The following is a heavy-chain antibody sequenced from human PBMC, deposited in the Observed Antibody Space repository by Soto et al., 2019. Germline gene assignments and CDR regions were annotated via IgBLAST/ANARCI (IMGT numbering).Heavy chain of an antibody. V-gene: IGHV4-4*02. CDR3: ARDYMVRGVMRWFDP. J-gene: IGHJ5*02. CDR2: IYHSGST. CDR1: GGSISSSNW. Sequence: QVQLQESGPGLVKPWGTLSLTCAVSGGSISSSNWWSWVRQPPGKGLEWIGEIYHSGSTNYNPSLKSRVSISVDKSKNQFSLKLSSVTAADTAVYYCARDYMVRGVMRWFDPWGQGTLVTVSS. D-gene: IGHD3-10*01.